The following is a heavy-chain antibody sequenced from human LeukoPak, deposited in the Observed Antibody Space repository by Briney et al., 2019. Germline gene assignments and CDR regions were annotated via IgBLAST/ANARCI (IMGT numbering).Heavy chain of an antibody. CDR1: GFTFSSNW. CDR3: ARDRQRRYYYGSGSYEPNYYFDY. Sequence: GGSLRLSCATSGFTFSSNWMSWVRHAPGRGLDWVANIKPDGSAEYYAASVKGRFTVSRDNAKNSLYLQMNSLRVEDTAVYYCARDRQRRYYYGSGSYEPNYYFDYWGQGTLVTVSS. V-gene: IGHV3-7*01. J-gene: IGHJ4*02. D-gene: IGHD3-10*01. CDR2: IKPDGSAE.